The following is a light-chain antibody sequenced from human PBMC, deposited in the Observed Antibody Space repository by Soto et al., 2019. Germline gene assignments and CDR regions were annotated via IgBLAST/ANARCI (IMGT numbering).Light chain of an antibody. CDR3: QQGYSTPADT. Sequence: DIQMTQSPSSLSASTGDRVTITCRASQSMSNSVNWYQQKPGKAPKLLISAASRLQSGVPSRFIGSGSGTDFTLTITSLQPEDFASYYCQQGYSTPADTFGQGTKLEIK. CDR2: AAS. CDR1: QSMSNS. J-gene: IGKJ2*01. V-gene: IGKV1-39*01.